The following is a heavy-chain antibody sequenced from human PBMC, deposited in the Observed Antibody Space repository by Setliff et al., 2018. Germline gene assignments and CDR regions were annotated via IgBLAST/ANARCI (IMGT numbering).Heavy chain of an antibody. CDR2: ISGGGGST. D-gene: IGHD3-22*01. CDR3: AKDSDSSGYYSRYYGMDV. Sequence: GGSLRLSCAASGFTFSSYAMSWVRQAPGKGLEWVSAISGGGGSTYYADSVKGRFTISRDNSKNTLYLQMNSLRAEDTAVYYCAKDSDSSGYYSRYYGMDVWGQGTTVTVSS. J-gene: IGHJ6*02. V-gene: IGHV3-23*01. CDR1: GFTFSSYA.